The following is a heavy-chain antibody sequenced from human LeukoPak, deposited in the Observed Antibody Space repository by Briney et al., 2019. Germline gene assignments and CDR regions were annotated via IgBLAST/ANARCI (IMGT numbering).Heavy chain of an antibody. V-gene: IGHV1-69*13. CDR1: GGTFSSYA. CDR2: IIPIFGTA. Sequence: SVKVSCKASGGTFSSYAISWVRQAPGQGLEWMGGIIPIFGTANYAQKFQGRVTITADESTSTAYMELSSLRSEDTAVYYCARDSSSWYGDAFDIWGQGTMVTVSS. CDR3: ARDSSSWYGDAFDI. D-gene: IGHD6-13*01. J-gene: IGHJ3*02.